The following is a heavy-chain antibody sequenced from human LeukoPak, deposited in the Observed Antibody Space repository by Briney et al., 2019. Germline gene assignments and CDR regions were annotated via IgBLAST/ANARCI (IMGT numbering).Heavy chain of an antibody. V-gene: IGHV4-39*01. D-gene: IGHD6-13*01. CDR1: GGSISSSSYY. J-gene: IGHJ4*02. Sequence: SETLSLTCTVSGGSISSSSYYWGWIRQPPGKGLEWIGSIYYSGSTYYNPSLKSRVTISVDTSKKQFSLKLSSVTAADTAVYYCARHKQQLDGIDYWGQGTLVTVSS. CDR3: ARHKQQLDGIDY. CDR2: IYYSGST.